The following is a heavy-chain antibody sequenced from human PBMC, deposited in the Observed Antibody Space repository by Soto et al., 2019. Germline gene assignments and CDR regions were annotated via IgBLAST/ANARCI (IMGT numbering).Heavy chain of an antibody. Sequence: GGSLRLSCADSGFRFSSYSMSWVRQTQGKGLEWVAAITANDDRTYYADPVTGRFTISRDNTEKTHYLQMTSLRAEDTDMYYCATINGYFEYWGQGTPVTVSS. CDR2: ITANDDRT. J-gene: IGHJ4*02. D-gene: IGHD4-17*01. V-gene: IGHV3-23*01. CDR3: ATINGYFEY. CDR1: GFRFSSYS.